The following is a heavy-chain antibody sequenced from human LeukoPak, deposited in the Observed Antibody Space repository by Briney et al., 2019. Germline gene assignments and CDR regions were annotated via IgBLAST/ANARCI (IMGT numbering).Heavy chain of an antibody. J-gene: IGHJ6*02. CDR3: ARDFYKDSGMDV. V-gene: IGHV3-53*01. CDR1: GFTFSSYA. CDR2: IYSGGST. Sequence: GGSLRLSCAASGFTFSSYAMSWVRQAPGKGLEWVSVIYSGGSTYYADSVKGRFTISRDNSKNTLYLQMNSLRAEDTAVYYCARDFYKDSGMDVWGQGTTVTVSS. D-gene: IGHD3-10*01.